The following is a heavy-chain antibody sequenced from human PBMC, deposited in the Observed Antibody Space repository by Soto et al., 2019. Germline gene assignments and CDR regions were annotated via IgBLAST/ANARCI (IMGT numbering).Heavy chain of an antibody. CDR3: TTDDPINRN. Sequence: EVQLVESGGGLVKAGESLRVPCAASGFTFSNAWMSWVRQAPGRGLEWVGRIKSKTNGGTTDYAAPVKGRFSISRDDSKNTLYLQMNSLKTEDTAVYYCTTDDPINRNWGQGTLVTVSS. CDR1: GFTFSNAW. V-gene: IGHV3-15*01. CDR2: IKSKTNGGTT. J-gene: IGHJ4*02.